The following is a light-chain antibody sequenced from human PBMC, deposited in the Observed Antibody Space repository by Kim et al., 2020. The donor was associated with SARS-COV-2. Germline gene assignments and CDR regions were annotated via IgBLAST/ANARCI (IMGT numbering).Light chain of an antibody. Sequence: SLSPGKRATLSCRARQSVSSYLAWYQQKPGQAPRLLIYDASNRATGIPARFSGSGSGTDFTLTISSLEPEDFAVYYCQQRSNWLTFGGGTKVDIK. CDR2: DAS. J-gene: IGKJ4*01. CDR1: QSVSSY. V-gene: IGKV3-11*01. CDR3: QQRSNWLT.